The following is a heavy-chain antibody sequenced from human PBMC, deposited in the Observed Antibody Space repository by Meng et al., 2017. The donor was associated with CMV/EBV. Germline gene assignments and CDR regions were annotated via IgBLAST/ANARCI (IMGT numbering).Heavy chain of an antibody. CDR3: ARDGVGATTGFDY. Sequence: SEILSPTCAVYGWSFSGYYWSWIRQLPGKGLEWVGEINHSGSTNYNPSLKSRVTISVDTSKNQFSLELSSVTAADTAVYYCARDGVGATTGFDYWGQGTLVTVSS. D-gene: IGHD1-26*01. CDR1: GWSFSGYY. CDR2: INHSGST. V-gene: IGHV4-34*01. J-gene: IGHJ4*02.